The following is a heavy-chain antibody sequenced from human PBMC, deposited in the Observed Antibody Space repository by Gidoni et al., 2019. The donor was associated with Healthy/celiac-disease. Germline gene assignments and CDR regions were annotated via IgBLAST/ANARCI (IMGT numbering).Heavy chain of an antibody. D-gene: IGHD6-19*01. CDR3: ARLGPVAGPFDY. CDR1: GGSISSSNW. V-gene: IGHV4-4*02. CDR2: IYHSGST. J-gene: IGHJ4*02. Sequence: QLQLQESGPGLVKPSGTLSLTCAVSGGSISSSNWWSWVRQPPGKGLEWIGEIYHSGSTNYNPSLKSRVTISGDKSRNQFSLKLSSVTAADTAVYYCARLGPVAGPFDYWGQGTLVTVSS.